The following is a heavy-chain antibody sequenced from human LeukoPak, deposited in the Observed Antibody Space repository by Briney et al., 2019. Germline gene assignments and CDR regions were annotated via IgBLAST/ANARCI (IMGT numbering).Heavy chain of an antibody. CDR2: VNAYRGDF. V-gene: IGHV1-8*01. CDR3: AKGTTLGDP. D-gene: IGHD1-7*01. CDR1: GLTSNTFD. Sequence: ASVIVSCKASGLTSNTFDLNWVRQATGQGLQWMGWVNAYRGDFGSAQRFLGRVTMTWNAPTTTAYMQLTGLTSDDTAIYYCAKGTTLGDPWGQGTRVTVSS. J-gene: IGHJ5*02.